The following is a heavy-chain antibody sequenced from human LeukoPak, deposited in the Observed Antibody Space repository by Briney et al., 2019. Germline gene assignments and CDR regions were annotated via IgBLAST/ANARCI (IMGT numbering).Heavy chain of an antibody. CDR2: ISGSGGST. Sequence: GGSLRLSCAASGFTFSSYAMSWVRQAPGKGLEWVSAISGSGGSTYYADSVKGRFTISRDNSKNTLYLQMSSLRAEDTAVYYCARGQSDGPRFDPWGQGTLVTVSS. CDR3: ARGQSDGPRFDP. D-gene: IGHD5-24*01. V-gene: IGHV3-23*01. CDR1: GFTFSSYA. J-gene: IGHJ5*02.